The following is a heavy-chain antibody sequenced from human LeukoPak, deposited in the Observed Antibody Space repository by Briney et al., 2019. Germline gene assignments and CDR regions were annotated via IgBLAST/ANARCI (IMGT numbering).Heavy chain of an antibody. CDR2: IYYSGST. V-gene: IGHV4-39*07. J-gene: IGHJ6*03. CDR3: ARVGSNSYYYYYMDV. CDR1: GGSIRSNTYY. Sequence: NASETLSLTCTVSGGSIRSNTYYWGWIRQPPGKGLEWIGTIYYSGSTYYNPSLKSRVTISVDTSKNQFSLRLSSVTAADTAVYYCARVGSNSYYYYYMDVWGKGTTVTVSS. D-gene: IGHD3-16*01.